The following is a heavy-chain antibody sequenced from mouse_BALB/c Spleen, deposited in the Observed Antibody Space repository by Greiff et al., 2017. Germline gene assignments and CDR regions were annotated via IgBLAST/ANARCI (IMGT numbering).Heavy chain of an antibody. D-gene: IGHD1-1*01. Sequence: VQLKESGGGLVKPGGSLKLSCAASGFTFSDYYMYWVRQTPEKRLEWVATISDGGSYTYYPDSVKGRFTISRDNAKNNLYLQMSSLKSEDTAMYYCARDGYYGSPFMDYWGQGTSVTVSS. CDR2: ISDGGSYT. CDR1: GFTFSDYY. CDR3: ARDGYYGSPFMDY. V-gene: IGHV5-4*02. J-gene: IGHJ4*01.